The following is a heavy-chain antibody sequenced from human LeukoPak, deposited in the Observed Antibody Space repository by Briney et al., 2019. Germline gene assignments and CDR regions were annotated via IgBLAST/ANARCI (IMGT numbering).Heavy chain of an antibody. Sequence: SETLSLTCTVSGGSISGSRYNWGWIRQSPGKGLEWITSISHSGYTYYNASLKSRVTMSVDTSKNQFSLRLTSVTAADTAVYYCARVSISSGSYYSTYYYYYMDVWGKGTTVTVSS. D-gene: IGHD3-10*01. CDR1: GGSISGSRYN. CDR2: ISHSGYT. CDR3: ARVSISSGSYYSTYYYYYMDV. J-gene: IGHJ6*03. V-gene: IGHV4-39*07.